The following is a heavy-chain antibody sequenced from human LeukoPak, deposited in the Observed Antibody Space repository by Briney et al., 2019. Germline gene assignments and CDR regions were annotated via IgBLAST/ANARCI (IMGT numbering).Heavy chain of an antibody. CDR2: ISSSSSTI. Sequence: GGSLRLSCAVSGFTVTSNYMSWVRQAPGKGLEWVSYISSSSSTIYYADSVKGRFTISRDNAKNSLYLQMNSLRAEDTAVYYCARDAEDGSSTDYWGQGTLVTVSS. CDR3: ARDAEDGSSTDY. J-gene: IGHJ4*02. D-gene: IGHD1-26*01. V-gene: IGHV3-48*04. CDR1: GFTVTSNY.